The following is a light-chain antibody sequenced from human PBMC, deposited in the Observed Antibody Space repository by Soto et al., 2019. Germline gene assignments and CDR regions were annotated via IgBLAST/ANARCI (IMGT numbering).Light chain of an antibody. CDR3: QTWVTGIVV. V-gene: IGLV4-69*01. CDR1: SGHSSYA. Sequence: QLVRTQSPSASASLGASVKLTCTLSSGHSSYAIAWHQQQPEKGPRYLMNLNIDGSHSKGDGIPDRFSGSSSGAERYLTISSLQSEDEADYYCQTWVTGIVVFGGGTKLTVL. CDR2: LNIDGSH. J-gene: IGLJ2*01.